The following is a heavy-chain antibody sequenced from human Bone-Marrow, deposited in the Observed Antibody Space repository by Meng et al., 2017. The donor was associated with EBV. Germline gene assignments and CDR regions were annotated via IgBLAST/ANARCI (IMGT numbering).Heavy chain of an antibody. J-gene: IGHJ4*02. CDR2: ISSTSSYI. D-gene: IGHD1-26*01. CDR3: ARDPSSGSFDY. V-gene: IGHV3-21*02. Sequence: VQLSESGGRLVKPGVSLRRSCAASGFTFMSYSMNWVRQAPGKGLEWVSSISSTSSYIYYADSVKGRFTISRDNAKNSLYLQMNSLRAEDTAVYYCARDPSSGSFDYWGQGTLVTVSS. CDR1: GFTFMSYS.